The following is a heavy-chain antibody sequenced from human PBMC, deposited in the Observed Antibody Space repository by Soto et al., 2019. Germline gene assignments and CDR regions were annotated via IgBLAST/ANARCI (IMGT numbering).Heavy chain of an antibody. D-gene: IGHD3-9*01. Sequence: GGSLRLSCAASGFTFDDYAMHWVRQAPGKGLEWVSGISWNSGSIGYADSVKGRFTISRDNAKKSLYLQMNSLRAEDTAVYYCERGDVYYFLTGYGFDYWGQGTPVTVSS. CDR3: ERGDVYYFLTGYGFDY. CDR1: GFTFDDYA. CDR2: ISWNSGSI. J-gene: IGHJ4*02. V-gene: IGHV3-9*01.